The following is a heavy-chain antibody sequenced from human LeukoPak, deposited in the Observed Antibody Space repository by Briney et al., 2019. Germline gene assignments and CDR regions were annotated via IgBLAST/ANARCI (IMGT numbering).Heavy chain of an antibody. J-gene: IGHJ3*02. Sequence: GGSLRLSCAASGFTFTTYAMSWVRQAPGQGLEWISTISDRGDSTYYADSVKGRFTISRDNSKNTLYLQMNSLRAEDTAVYYCARQRDAFDIWGQGTMVTVSS. CDR2: ISDRGDST. V-gene: IGHV3-23*01. CDR1: GFTFTTYA. CDR3: ARQRDAFDI.